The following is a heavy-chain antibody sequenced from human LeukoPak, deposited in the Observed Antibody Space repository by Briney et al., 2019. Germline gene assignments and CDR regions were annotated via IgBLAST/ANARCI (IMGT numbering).Heavy chain of an antibody. D-gene: IGHD5-18*01. Sequence: GGSLRLSCAASGFTFSSYGMHWVRQAPGKGREWVAFIRYDGSNKYSADSVKGRFTISRDNSKNTLYLQMNSLRAEDTAVYYCAKDSGYEDYYYYYMDVWGKGTTVTVSS. V-gene: IGHV3-30*02. J-gene: IGHJ6*03. CDR1: GFTFSSYG. CDR3: AKDSGYEDYYYYYMDV. CDR2: IRYDGSNK.